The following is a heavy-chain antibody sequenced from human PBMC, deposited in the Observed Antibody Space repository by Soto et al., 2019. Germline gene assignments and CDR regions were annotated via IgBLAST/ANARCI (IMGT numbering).Heavy chain of an antibody. CDR3: ARDSLYDFWSGFQLVSGYYYYYGMDV. J-gene: IGHJ6*02. V-gene: IGHV1-46*01. D-gene: IGHD3-3*01. Sequence: ASVKVSCKASGYTFTSYYMHWVRQTPGQGLEWMGIINPSGGSTSYAQKFQGRVTMTRDTSTSTVYMELSSLRSEDTAVYYCARDSLYDFWSGFQLVSGYYYYYGMDVWGQGTTVTVSS. CDR2: INPSGGST. CDR1: GYTFTSYY.